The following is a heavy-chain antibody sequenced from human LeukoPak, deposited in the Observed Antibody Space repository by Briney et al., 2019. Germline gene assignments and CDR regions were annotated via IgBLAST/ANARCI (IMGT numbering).Heavy chain of an antibody. J-gene: IGHJ4*02. CDR1: GGSISSGSYY. CDR3: ARAGYYDSSGYFPFDY. CDR2: IYTSGST. V-gene: IGHV4-61*02. D-gene: IGHD3-22*01. Sequence: SQTLSLTCTVSGGSISSGSYYWSWIRQPAGKGLEWIGRIYTSGSTNYNPSLKSRVTISVDTSKNQFSLKLSSVTAADTAVYYCARAGYYDSSGYFPFDYWGQGTPVTVSS.